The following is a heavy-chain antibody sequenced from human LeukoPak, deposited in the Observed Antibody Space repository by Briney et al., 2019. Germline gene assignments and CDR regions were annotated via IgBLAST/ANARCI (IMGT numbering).Heavy chain of an antibody. V-gene: IGHV3-30*02. Sequence: PGGSLRLSCAASGFTFSSYGMHWVRQAPGKGLEWVAFIRYDGSNKYYADSVKDRFTISRDNSKNTLYLQMNSLRAEDTAVYYCAKGERGYSYGSFDYWGQGTLVTVSS. CDR1: GFTFSSYG. CDR2: IRYDGSNK. D-gene: IGHD5-18*01. CDR3: AKGERGYSYGSFDY. J-gene: IGHJ4*02.